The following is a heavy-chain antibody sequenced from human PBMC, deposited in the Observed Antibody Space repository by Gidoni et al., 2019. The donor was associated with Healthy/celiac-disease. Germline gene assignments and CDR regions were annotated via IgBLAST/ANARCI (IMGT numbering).Heavy chain of an antibody. D-gene: IGHD3-10*01. J-gene: IGHJ5*02. CDR1: GYTFTSYG. CDR2: ISAYNGNT. Sequence: QVQLVQSGAEVKKPGASVKVSCKASGYTFTSYGISWVRQAPGQGLEWMGWISAYNGNTNYAKKLQGRVTMTTDTSTSTAYMELRSLRSDDTAVYYCARDLTYYYGSGSYSGDWFDPWGQGTLVTVSS. CDR3: ARDLTYYYGSGSYSGDWFDP. V-gene: IGHV1-18*04.